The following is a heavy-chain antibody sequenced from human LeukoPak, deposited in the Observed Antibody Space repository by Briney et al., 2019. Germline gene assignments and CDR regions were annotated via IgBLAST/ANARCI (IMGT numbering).Heavy chain of an antibody. J-gene: IGHJ4*02. V-gene: IGHV3-13*01. CDR3: ARGGLQVSGIDEFDY. CDR1: GFTFIDYD. CDR2: IGIRGDT. D-gene: IGHD6-19*01. Sequence: GGSLRLSCAASGFTFIDYDMHWVRQVIGKGVEWVSAIGIRGDTHYSGSVKGRFTISRENAESSLYLQMNSLRAEDTAVYYCARGGLQVSGIDEFDYWGQGTLVTVSS.